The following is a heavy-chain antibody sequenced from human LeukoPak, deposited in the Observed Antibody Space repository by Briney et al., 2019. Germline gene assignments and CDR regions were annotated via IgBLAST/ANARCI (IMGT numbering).Heavy chain of an antibody. CDR1: GFTVSNNY. J-gene: IGHJ4*02. CDR3: ANQGLLSGSSGYYY. D-gene: IGHD3-22*01. V-gene: IGHV3-53*01. Sequence: GGSLRLSCAASGFTVSNNYMYWVRQAPGKGLEWVSVIYSGGSTYYADSVKGRFTISRDNSKNTLYLQMNSLRAEDTAVYYCANQGLLSGSSGYYYWGQGTLVTVSS. CDR2: IYSGGST.